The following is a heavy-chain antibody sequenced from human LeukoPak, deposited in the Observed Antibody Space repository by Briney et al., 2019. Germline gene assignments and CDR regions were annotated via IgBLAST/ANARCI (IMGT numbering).Heavy chain of an antibody. D-gene: IGHD6-19*01. Sequence: GGSLRLSCAASGFIFTNYGMSWVRQAPGKGLEWVSAIRGNAGTTYYADSVKGRFIISRDNSKNTLHLQMNSLRAEDTAVYYCAKGYKSGYPGSGNFDYWGQGTLVTVSS. V-gene: IGHV3-23*01. CDR1: GFIFTNYG. CDR2: IRGNAGTT. CDR3: AKGYKSGYPGSGNFDY. J-gene: IGHJ4*02.